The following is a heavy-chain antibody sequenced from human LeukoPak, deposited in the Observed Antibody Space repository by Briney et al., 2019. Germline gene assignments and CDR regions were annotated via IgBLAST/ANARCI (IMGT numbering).Heavy chain of an antibody. CDR3: ARASAAAKPYYYYYYGMDV. CDR1: GYTFTGYY. CDR2: INPNSGGT. Sequence: ASVKVSCKASGYTFTGYYMHWVRQAPGQGLEWMGWINPNSGGTNYAQKFQGRVTMTRDTSISTAYMELSRLRSDDTAVYYCARASAAAKPYYYYYYGMDVWGQGTTVTVSS. V-gene: IGHV1-2*02. D-gene: IGHD2-2*02. J-gene: IGHJ6*02.